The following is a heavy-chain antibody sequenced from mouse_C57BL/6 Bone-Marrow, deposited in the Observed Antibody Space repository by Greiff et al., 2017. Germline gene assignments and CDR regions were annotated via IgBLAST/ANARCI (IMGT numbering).Heavy chain of an antibody. CDR3: ASLYYYGTPYYAMDY. J-gene: IGHJ4*01. CDR1: GYAFSSSW. D-gene: IGHD1-1*01. V-gene: IGHV1-82*01. Sequence: VQLQQSGPELVKPGASVKISCKASGYAFSSSWMNWVKQRPGKGLEWIGRIYPGDGDTNYNGKFKGKAKLTADKSSSTAYMQLSSLTSEDSAVYFCASLYYYGTPYYAMDYWGQGTSVTVSS. CDR2: IYPGDGDT.